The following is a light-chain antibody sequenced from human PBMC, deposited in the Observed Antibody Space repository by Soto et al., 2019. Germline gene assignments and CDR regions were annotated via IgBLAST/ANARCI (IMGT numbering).Light chain of an antibody. CDR3: QQRMIWPPIT. J-gene: IGKJ5*01. CDR2: DAS. Sequence: EVVLTQSPATLSLSPGERATLSCRASQSVNTYLAWYQQKPGQPPRLLIHDASNRATGIPARFSGSGSGTDFTLIISSLEPEDFAIYYCQQRMIWPPITFGQGTRLEIK. CDR1: QSVNTY. V-gene: IGKV3-11*01.